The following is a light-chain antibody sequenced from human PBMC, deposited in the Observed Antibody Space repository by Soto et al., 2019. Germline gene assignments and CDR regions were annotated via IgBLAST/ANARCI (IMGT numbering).Light chain of an antibody. CDR3: AAWDDSLLAV. V-gene: IGLV1-44*01. CDR1: GSNIGSNA. J-gene: IGLJ1*01. CDR2: LND. Sequence: VLTQPPSASATPGQRVTISCSGSGSNIGSNAVHWYQQLPGTAPKLLIYLNDQRPSGVPDRFSGSKSGTSASLAISGLQSEDEGDYYCAAWDDSLLAVFGTGTKVTVL.